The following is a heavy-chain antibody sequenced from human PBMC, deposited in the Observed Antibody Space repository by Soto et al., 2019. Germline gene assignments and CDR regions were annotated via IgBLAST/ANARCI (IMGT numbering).Heavy chain of an antibody. V-gene: IGHV1-2*04. J-gene: IGHJ4*02. Sequence: QVQLVQSGAEVKKPGASVKDSCKASGYTFTGYYMHWVRQSPGQGLEWMGWINPNSGGTNYAQKFQGWVTMTRDTSISTAYMELSRLRSDDTAVYYCARSRHAIPCGYDYWGQGTLVTVSS. D-gene: IGHD2-21*01. CDR3: ARSRHAIPCGYDY. CDR2: INPNSGGT. CDR1: GYTFTGYY.